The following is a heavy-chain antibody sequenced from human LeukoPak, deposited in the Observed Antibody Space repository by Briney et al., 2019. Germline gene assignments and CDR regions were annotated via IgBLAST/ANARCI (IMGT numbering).Heavy chain of an antibody. J-gene: IGHJ5*02. CDR3: ARPYYYDSRIDP. CDR2: MYYSGST. Sequence: SQTLSLTCTVPGGSNSSGDYYWSWIRQPPGKGLEWIAYMYYSGSTYYNPSLKSRVTMSADTSKNQLSLKLSSVTAADTAVYDCARPYYYDSRIDPWGQGILVTVSS. D-gene: IGHD3-22*01. V-gene: IGHV4-30-4*01. CDR1: GGSNSSGDYY.